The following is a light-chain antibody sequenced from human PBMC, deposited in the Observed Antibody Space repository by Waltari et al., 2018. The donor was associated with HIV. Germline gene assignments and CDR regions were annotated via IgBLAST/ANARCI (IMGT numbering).Light chain of an antibody. V-gene: IGLV1-47*01. CDR1: SSNLGDTY. CDR3: ASWDDSLRNWV. Sequence: QSVLTQPPSASGTPGQRVTISCSGSSSNLGDTYVYWYQQLPGTAPKLLIYRNYQRPSGVPDRFSGSKSGTSASLAISGLRSEDEGDFYCASWDDSLRNWVFGGGTKLTVL. CDR2: RNY. J-gene: IGLJ3*02.